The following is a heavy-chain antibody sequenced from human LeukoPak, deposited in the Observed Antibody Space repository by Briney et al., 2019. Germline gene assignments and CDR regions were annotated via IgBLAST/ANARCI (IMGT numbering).Heavy chain of an antibody. J-gene: IGHJ5*02. CDR1: GFTLRDYY. CDR3: GSTSGP. CDR2: IKEDGSEK. D-gene: IGHD1-26*01. V-gene: IGHV3-7*01. Sequence: PGGSLGLSCAASGFTLRDYYMRWVRQAPGKGLEWVANIKEDGSEKYYADSVRGRFIVSMDHAKNSLYLQMTSLRVEDTGVYYCGSTSGPWGQGTLVTVSS.